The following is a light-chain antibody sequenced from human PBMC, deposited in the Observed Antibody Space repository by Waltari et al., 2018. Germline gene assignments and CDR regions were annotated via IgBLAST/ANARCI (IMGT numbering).Light chain of an antibody. CDR1: QGITTY. CDR2: GAS. V-gene: IGKV1-9*01. CDR3: QQLNSYPRT. J-gene: IGKJ2*01. Sequence: DIQLTQSPSFLSASVGDRVTIPCRASQGITTYLAWYQQKPGKAPKILIYGASTLQSGVPSRFSGSGSGTEFTLTISSLQPEDFATYYCQQLNSYPRTFGQGTKLEIK.